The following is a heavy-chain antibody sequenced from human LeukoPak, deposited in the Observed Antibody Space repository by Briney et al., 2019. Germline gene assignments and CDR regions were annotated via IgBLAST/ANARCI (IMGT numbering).Heavy chain of an antibody. Sequence: GESLKISCKGSGYIFTNYWIGWVRQMPGKGLEWMGIIYPGDSDTRYSPSFQGQVTISADKSISTAYLQWSSLKASDTAMYYCASPLTYYYGSGFSVYYWGQGTLVTVSS. CDR2: IYPGDSDT. CDR3: ASPLTYYYGSGFSVYY. V-gene: IGHV5-51*01. CDR1: GYIFTNYW. D-gene: IGHD3-10*01. J-gene: IGHJ4*02.